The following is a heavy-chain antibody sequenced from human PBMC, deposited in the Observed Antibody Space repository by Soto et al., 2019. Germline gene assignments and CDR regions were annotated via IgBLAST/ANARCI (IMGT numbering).Heavy chain of an antibody. Sequence: GGSLRLSCAASGFTFSSYAMSWVRQAPGKGLEWVSAISGSGGSTYYADSVKGRFTISRDNSKNTLYLQMNSLRAEDTAVYYCAKDLGLLWFGEYDGDAFDIWGQGTMVTVSS. V-gene: IGHV3-23*01. CDR3: AKDLGLLWFGEYDGDAFDI. D-gene: IGHD3-10*01. CDR1: GFTFSSYA. CDR2: ISGSGGST. J-gene: IGHJ3*02.